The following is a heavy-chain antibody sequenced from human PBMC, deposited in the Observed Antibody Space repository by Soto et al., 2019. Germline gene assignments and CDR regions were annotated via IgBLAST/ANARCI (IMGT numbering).Heavy chain of an antibody. CDR2: ISAYNGNT. V-gene: IGHV1-18*01. Sequence: ASVKVSCQASGYTFTSYGIRWVRQAPGQGLEWMGWISAYNGNTNYAQKLQGRVTMTTDTSTSTAYMELRSLRSDDTAVYYCARDRSVLMVYAIRSYYGMDVWGQGTTVTVSS. D-gene: IGHD2-8*01. CDR3: ARDRSVLMVYAIRSYYGMDV. CDR1: GYTFTSYG. J-gene: IGHJ6*02.